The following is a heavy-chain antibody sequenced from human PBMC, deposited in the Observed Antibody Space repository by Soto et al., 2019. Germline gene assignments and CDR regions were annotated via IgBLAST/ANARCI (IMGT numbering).Heavy chain of an antibody. CDR2: IYYSGST. J-gene: IGHJ5*02. D-gene: IGHD2-2*01. CDR3: ARGMPYCSSTSCYNWFDP. CDR1: GGSISSYY. Sequence: SETVSLTCTVSGGSISSYYWSWIRQPPGKGLEWIGYIYYSGSTNYNPSLKSRVTISVDTSKNQFSLKLSSVTAADTAVYYCARGMPYCSSTSCYNWFDPWGQGTLVTVSS. V-gene: IGHV4-59*08.